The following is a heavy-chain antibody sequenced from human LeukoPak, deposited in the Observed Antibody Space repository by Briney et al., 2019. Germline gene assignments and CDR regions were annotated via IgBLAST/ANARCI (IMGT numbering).Heavy chain of an antibody. Sequence: PGGSLTLSCAAAGFTLSNYAMHWVRQAPGKGLEWVAVISYDGSNKHYADSVKGLSTISRDNSKNTLYLQMHSLRAEDTAVYYCARDLCFDCLPQPSNYFDPWGQGTLVTVSS. V-gene: IGHV3-30-3*01. D-gene: IGHD3-9*01. J-gene: IGHJ5*02. CDR1: GFTLSNYA. CDR3: ARDLCFDCLPQPSNYFDP. CDR2: ISYDGSNK.